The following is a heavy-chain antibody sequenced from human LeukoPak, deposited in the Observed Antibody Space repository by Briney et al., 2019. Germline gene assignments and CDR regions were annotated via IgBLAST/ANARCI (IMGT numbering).Heavy chain of an antibody. D-gene: IGHD3-9*01. V-gene: IGHV4-39*01. J-gene: IGHJ4*02. Sequence: SETLSLTCTVSGGSISTSSYYWGWIRQPPGKGLEWIGSIYYSGSTYYNPSLKSRVTISVDTSKNQFSLKLSSVTAADTAVYYCASMEPDYDILTGYYTHWGQGTLVTVSS. CDR1: GGSISTSSYY. CDR2: IYYSGST. CDR3: ASMEPDYDILTGYYTH.